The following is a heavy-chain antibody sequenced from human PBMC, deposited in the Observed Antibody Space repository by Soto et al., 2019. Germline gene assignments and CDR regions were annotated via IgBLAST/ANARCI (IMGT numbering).Heavy chain of an antibody. CDR3: ARRIRSGYYDFWSGYYEWFDY. CDR1: GGSISSSSYY. Sequence: EXLSLTCTVSGGSISSSSYYWGWIRQPPGNGLEWIGSIYYSGSTYYNPSLKSRVTISVDTSKNQFSLKLSSVTAADTAVYYCARRIRSGYYDFWSGYYEWFDYWGQGTLVTVSS. J-gene: IGHJ4*02. D-gene: IGHD3-3*01. V-gene: IGHV4-39*01. CDR2: IYYSGST.